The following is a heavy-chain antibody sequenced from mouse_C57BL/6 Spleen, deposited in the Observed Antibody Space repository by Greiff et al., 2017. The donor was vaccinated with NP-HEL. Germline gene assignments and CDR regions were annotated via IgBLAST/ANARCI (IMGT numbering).Heavy chain of an antibody. CDR2: IYPGSGST. Sequence: QVQLQQPGAELVKPGASVKMSCKASGYTFTSYWITWVKQRPAQGLEWIGDIYPGSGSTNYNEKFKSKATLTVDTSSSTAYMQLSSLTSEDSAVYYCARSSYYYAMDYWGQGTSVTVSS. D-gene: IGHD1-1*01. CDR3: ARSSYYYAMDY. V-gene: IGHV1-55*01. CDR1: GYTFTSYW. J-gene: IGHJ4*01.